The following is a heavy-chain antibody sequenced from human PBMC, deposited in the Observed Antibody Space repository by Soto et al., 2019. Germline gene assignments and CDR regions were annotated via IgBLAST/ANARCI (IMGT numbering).Heavy chain of an antibody. J-gene: IGHJ4*02. D-gene: IGHD2-2*01. CDR1: GFTFSSYG. CDR3: ARDYLVVPHRVIDY. Sequence: QVQLVESGGGVVQPGRSLRLSCAASGFTFSSYGMHWVRQAPGKGLEWVAVIRSDGRNKDYADSVKGRFTISRDNSKNTLYLQVNSLRAEVTAVYYCARDYLVVPHRVIDYWGQGTLVTVSS. V-gene: IGHV3-33*01. CDR2: IRSDGRNK.